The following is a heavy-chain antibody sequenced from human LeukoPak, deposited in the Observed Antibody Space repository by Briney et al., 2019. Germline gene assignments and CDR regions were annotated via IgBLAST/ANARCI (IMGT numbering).Heavy chain of an antibody. CDR2: IKRDGSEK. V-gene: IGHV3-7*01. Sequence: GGSLRLSSAASAFIFCSYWMSWVRQSPGKGRKWVANIKRDGSEKYYVDSVKGRFPISRDNAKNSLYLQMNSLRAEDTAVYYCARLIFLTGYSNFDYWGQGTLVTVSS. CDR1: AFIFCSYW. CDR3: ARLIFLTGYSNFDY. J-gene: IGHJ4*02. D-gene: IGHD3-9*01.